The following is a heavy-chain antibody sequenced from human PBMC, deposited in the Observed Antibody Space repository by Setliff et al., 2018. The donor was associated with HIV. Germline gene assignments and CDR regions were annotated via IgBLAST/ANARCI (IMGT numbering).Heavy chain of an antibody. CDR3: ARGWGLWFGQLSILPLDP. CDR1: GYTFLNYD. J-gene: IGHJ5*02. CDR2: LTPHGGDT. D-gene: IGHD3-10*01. V-gene: IGHV1-8*01. Sequence: ASVKVSCKASGYTFLNYDINWLRQAPGQGLEWMGRLTPHGGDTISADRFQGRLVMTTNTSTTTAFMELSSLRSDDTALYFCARGWGLWFGQLSILPLDPWGQGTLATVSS.